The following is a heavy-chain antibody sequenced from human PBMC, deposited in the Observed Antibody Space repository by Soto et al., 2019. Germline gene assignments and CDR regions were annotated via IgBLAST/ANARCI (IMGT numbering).Heavy chain of an antibody. J-gene: IGHJ4*02. D-gene: IGHD2-2*02. CDR1: GGTFSSYT. Sequence: QVQLVQSGAEVKKPGSSVKVSCKASGGTFSSYTISWVRQAPGQGLEWMGRIIPILGIANYAQKFQGRVTNXAXKXXSTAYMELSSLRSEDTAVYYCAMEYCSSTSCYRDYWGQGTLVTVSS. V-gene: IGHV1-69*02. CDR2: IIPILGIA. CDR3: AMEYCSSTSCYRDY.